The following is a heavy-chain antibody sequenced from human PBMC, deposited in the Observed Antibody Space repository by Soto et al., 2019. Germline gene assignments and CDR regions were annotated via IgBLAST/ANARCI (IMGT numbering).Heavy chain of an antibody. D-gene: IGHD3-22*01. CDR3: ARDFHSITLLVVDPLY. V-gene: IGHV1-18*01. J-gene: IGHJ4*02. CDR2: ISAYNGNT. Sequence: ASVKVSCKASGYTFTSYGISWVRQAPGRGLEWMGWISAYNGNTNYAQKLQGRVTMTTDTSTSTAYMELRSLRSDDTAVYYCARDFHSITLLVVDPLYWGQGTLVTVS. CDR1: GYTFTSYG.